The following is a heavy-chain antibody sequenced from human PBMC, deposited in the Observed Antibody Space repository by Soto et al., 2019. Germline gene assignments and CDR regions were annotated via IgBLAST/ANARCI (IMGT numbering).Heavy chain of an antibody. CDR1: GGTFSSYA. J-gene: IGHJ6*02. D-gene: IGHD2-2*01. CDR2: IIPIFGTA. V-gene: IGHV1-69*13. CDR3: ARSVSFRYQLLKRGMDV. Sequence: SVKVSCKASGGTFSSYAISWVRQAPGQGLEWMGGIIPIFGTANYAQKFQGRVTITADESTSTAYMELSSLRSEDTAVYYCARSVSFRYQLLKRGMDVWGQRTKVTVSS.